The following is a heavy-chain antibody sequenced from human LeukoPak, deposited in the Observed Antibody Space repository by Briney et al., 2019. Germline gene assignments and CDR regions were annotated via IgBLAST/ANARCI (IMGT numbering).Heavy chain of an antibody. Sequence: PGGSLRLSCAVSGFTFIDYTMNWVRQAPGKGLEWVSFISSRSRYIYYADSVKGRFTISRDNTKNSLYLQMNSLRAEDTAVYYCARGLGGYDTRGNVVNWFDPWGQGTLVTVSS. CDR3: ARGLGGYDTRGNVVNWFDP. D-gene: IGHD5-12*01. CDR2: ISSRSRYI. CDR1: GFTFIDYT. V-gene: IGHV3-21*01. J-gene: IGHJ5*02.